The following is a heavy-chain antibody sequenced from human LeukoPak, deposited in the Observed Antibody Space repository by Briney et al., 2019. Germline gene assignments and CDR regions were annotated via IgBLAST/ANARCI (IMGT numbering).Heavy chain of an antibody. D-gene: IGHD3-22*01. V-gene: IGHV1-2*02. Sequence: GASVKVSCKASGYTFTGYYMRWVRQAPGQGLEWMGWVNPNSGGTNYAQKFQGRVTMTRDTSISTAYMELSRLRSDDTAVYYCAREVVAYGSSGLSLGYWGQGTLVTVSS. CDR2: VNPNSGGT. J-gene: IGHJ4*02. CDR1: GYTFTGYY. CDR3: AREVVAYGSSGLSLGY.